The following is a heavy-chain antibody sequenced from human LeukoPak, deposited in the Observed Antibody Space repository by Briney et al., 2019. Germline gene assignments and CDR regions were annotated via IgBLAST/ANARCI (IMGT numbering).Heavy chain of an antibody. CDR3: SKGYTSSWYGFDY. Sequence: GGSLRLSCAASGFTFNNYAMSWVHQAPGKGLEWVSGISGSGDTTYYADSVKGRFTISRDNSKSTLYLQMNSLRAEDTAVYYCSKGYTSSWYGFDYWGQGTLVTVSS. CDR1: GFTFNNYA. CDR2: ISGSGDTT. D-gene: IGHD6-13*01. J-gene: IGHJ4*02. V-gene: IGHV3-23*01.